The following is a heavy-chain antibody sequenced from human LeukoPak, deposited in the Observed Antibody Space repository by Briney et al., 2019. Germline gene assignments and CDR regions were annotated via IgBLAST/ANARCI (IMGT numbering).Heavy chain of an antibody. CDR3: ARSFFYGSGSYSLYYFDY. V-gene: IGHV3-7*03. CDR2: IKQDGSEK. Sequence: PGGSLRLSCAASGFTFSSYWMSWVRQAPGKGLEWVANIKQDGSEKYYVDSVKGRFTISRDNAKNSLYLQMNSLRAEDTAVYYCARSFFYGSGSYSLYYFDYWGQGTLVTVSS. CDR1: GFTFSSYW. D-gene: IGHD3-10*01. J-gene: IGHJ4*02.